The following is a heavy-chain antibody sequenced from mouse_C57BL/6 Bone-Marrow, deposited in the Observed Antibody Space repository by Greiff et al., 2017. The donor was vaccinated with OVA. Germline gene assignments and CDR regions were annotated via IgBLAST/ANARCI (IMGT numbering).Heavy chain of an antibody. V-gene: IGHV1-69*01. Sequence: QVQLQQPGAELVMPGASVKLSCKASGYTFTSYWMHWVKQRPGQGLEWIGELDPSDSYTNYNQKFKGKSTLTVDKSSSTAYMQLSSLTSEDSAVYYCARAPYYYGSSSYYAMDYWGQGTSVTVSS. J-gene: IGHJ4*01. D-gene: IGHD1-1*01. CDR2: LDPSDSYT. CDR1: GYTFTSYW. CDR3: ARAPYYYGSSSYYAMDY.